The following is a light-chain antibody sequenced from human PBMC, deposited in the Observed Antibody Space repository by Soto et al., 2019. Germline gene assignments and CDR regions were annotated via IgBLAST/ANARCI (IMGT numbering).Light chain of an antibody. J-gene: IGLJ1*01. CDR2: EVS. Sequence: QSSLTQHASVSRSLGQSIPISCTGPRSDVGGYNYVSWYQQQPGKSPKLMISEVSNRPSGISNRFSGSKSGNTASLTLSGLHAEEEADYYCCSFTSSTTYVFGTGTKVTVL. CDR1: RSDVGGYNY. V-gene: IGLV2-14*01. CDR3: CSFTSSTTYV.